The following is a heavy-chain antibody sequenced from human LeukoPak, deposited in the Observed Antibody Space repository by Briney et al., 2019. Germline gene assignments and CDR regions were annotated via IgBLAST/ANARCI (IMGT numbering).Heavy chain of an antibody. CDR1: GFTFSSRG. J-gene: IGHJ3*02. D-gene: IGHD6-13*01. CDR2: ISYDGTNK. CDR3: AKCLSSPGAFDI. V-gene: IGHV3-30*18. Sequence: GGSLRLSCTASGFTFSSRGMHWVRQTPGMGLEWLAIISYDGTNKYYADSVKGRFTISRDNSENTLYLQMNSLRAEDTAVYYCAKCLSSPGAFDIWGQGTMVAVSS.